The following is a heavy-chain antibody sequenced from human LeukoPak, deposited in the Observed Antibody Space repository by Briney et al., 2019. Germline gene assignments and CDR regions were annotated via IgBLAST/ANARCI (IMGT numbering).Heavy chain of an antibody. V-gene: IGHV3-21*01. CDR2: ISSSNSYI. D-gene: IGHD6-19*01. CDR3: ASPSSGWYNFGY. CDR1: GFIFSGYS. Sequence: GGSLRLSCAASGFIFSGYSMNWVRQAPGKGLEWVSSISSSNSYIYYADSVRGRFTISRDNAKNSLYLQMNSLRAEDTAVYYCASPSSGWYNFGYWGQGTLVTVSS. J-gene: IGHJ4*02.